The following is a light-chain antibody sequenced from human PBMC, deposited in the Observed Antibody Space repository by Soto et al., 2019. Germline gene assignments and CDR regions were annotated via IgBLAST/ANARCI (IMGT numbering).Light chain of an antibody. V-gene: IGLV1-44*01. Sequence: QSVLTQPPSASGTPGQRVTISCSGSRSNIGGNTVNWYQQLSGTAPKLLIYTNDQRPSGVPDRFSGSKSGTSASLAISGLQSEDEGDYYCAAWDDDLNGWVFGGGTKLTVL. CDR2: TND. J-gene: IGLJ3*02. CDR1: RSNIGGNT. CDR3: AAWDDDLNGWV.